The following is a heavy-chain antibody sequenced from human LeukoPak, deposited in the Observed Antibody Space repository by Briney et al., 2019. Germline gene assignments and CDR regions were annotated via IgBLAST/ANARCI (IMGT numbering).Heavy chain of an antibody. CDR3: ASGRLEWLRWYGFDY. D-gene: IGHD5-12*01. Sequence: GASVRVSCKASGYTFTSYAMNWVRQAPGQGLEWMGWINTNTGNPTYAQGFTGRFVFSLDTSVSTAYLQISSLKAEDTAVYYCASGRLEWLRWYGFDYWGQGTLVTVSS. V-gene: IGHV7-4-1*02. CDR1: GYTFTSYA. CDR2: INTNTGNP. J-gene: IGHJ4*02.